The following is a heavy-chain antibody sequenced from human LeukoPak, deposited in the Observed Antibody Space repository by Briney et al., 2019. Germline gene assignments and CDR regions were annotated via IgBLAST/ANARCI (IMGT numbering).Heavy chain of an antibody. D-gene: IGHD6-19*01. CDR1: GITFTGNW. Sequence: PGGSLRLSCAASGITFTGNWHWVRQAPGKGLVWVSLIRSDGSSTTYADSVKGRFTISRDSAKNSLYLQLNSLRDEDTAVYYCARVVAGIDWFDPWGQGTLVTVSS. J-gene: IGHJ5*02. CDR3: ARVVAGIDWFDP. CDR2: IRSDGSST. V-gene: IGHV3-74*03.